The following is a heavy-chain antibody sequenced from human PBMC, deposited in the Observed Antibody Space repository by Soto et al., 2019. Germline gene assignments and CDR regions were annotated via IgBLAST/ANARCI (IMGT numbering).Heavy chain of an antibody. J-gene: IGHJ3*02. D-gene: IGHD2-21*01. V-gene: IGHV6-1*01. CDR3: ARERGFLSEAFDI. CDR2: TYYRSQCYH. Sequence: QTLSLTCAISGDSVSINSAAWNWSRQSPSRGLEWLGRTYYRSQCYHGYAPFVKSQITINPNTSKNHFSLQLNSVTPEDTAVYYCARERGFLSEAFDIWGRGTMVTVSS. CDR1: GDSVSINSAA.